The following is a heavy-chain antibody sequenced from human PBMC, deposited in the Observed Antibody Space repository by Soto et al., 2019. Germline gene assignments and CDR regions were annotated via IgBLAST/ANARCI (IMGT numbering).Heavy chain of an antibody. J-gene: IGHJ5*02. V-gene: IGHV1-18*01. CDR2: ISGGTT. CDR3: ARDGGYCSGGSCYSGVPWFDP. Sequence: ASVTVSCQASGYTFTSYGISWVRQAPGQGLEWMGWISGGTTYHADSVKGRFTISRDNSKNTLYLQMTSLRADDTAVYYCARDGGYCSGGSCYSGVPWFDPWGQGTLVTVSS. CDR1: GYTFTSYG. D-gene: IGHD2-15*01.